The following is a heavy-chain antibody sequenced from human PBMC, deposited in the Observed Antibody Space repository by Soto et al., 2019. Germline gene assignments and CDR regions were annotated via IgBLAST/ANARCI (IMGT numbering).Heavy chain of an antibody. Sequence: GGSLRLSCAASGFTFSNYGMHWVRQAPGKGLEWVAVISYDGSNRYYADSVKGRFTISRDNSKNTLYLQMRNLRAEDTAIYYCAKGQMATIRNSFDRWGQGTLVTVSS. CDR3: AKGQMATIRNSFDR. CDR2: ISYDGSNR. J-gene: IGHJ5*02. D-gene: IGHD5-12*01. CDR1: GFTFSNYG. V-gene: IGHV3-30-3*01.